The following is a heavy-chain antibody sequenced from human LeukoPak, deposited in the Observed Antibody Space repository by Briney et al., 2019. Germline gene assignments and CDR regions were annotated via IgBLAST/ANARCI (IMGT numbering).Heavy chain of an antibody. J-gene: IGHJ5*02. Sequence: GASVKVSCKASGYTFTSYGISWVRQAPGQGLEWMGWISAYNGNTNYAQKLQGRVTMTTDTSTSTAYMELRSLRSDDTAVYYCARGTNSGSYEDWFDPWGQGTLVTVSS. D-gene: IGHD1-26*01. V-gene: IGHV1-18*01. CDR3: ARGTNSGSYEDWFDP. CDR1: GYTFTSYG. CDR2: ISAYNGNT.